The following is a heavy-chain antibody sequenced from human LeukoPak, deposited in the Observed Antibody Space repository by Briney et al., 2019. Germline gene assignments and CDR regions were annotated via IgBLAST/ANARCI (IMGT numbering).Heavy chain of an antibody. CDR2: IYTSGST. CDR3: ARDGDLAYYYGSGSYSPPWFDP. D-gene: IGHD3-10*01. J-gene: IGHJ5*02. Sequence: SETLSLTCTVSGGSISSYYWSWIRQPAGKGLEWIGRIYTSGSTNYNPSLKSRVTMSVDTSKNQFSLKLSSVTAADTAVYYCARDGDLAYYYGSGSYSPPWFDPWGQGTLVTVCS. V-gene: IGHV4-4*07. CDR1: GGSISSYY.